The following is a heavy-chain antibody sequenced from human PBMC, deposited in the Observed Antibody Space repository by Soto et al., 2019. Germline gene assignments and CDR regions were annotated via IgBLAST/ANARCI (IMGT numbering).Heavy chain of an antibody. Sequence: GGSLRLSCTASGFTFGDYAMSWFRQAPGKGLEWVGFIRSKAYGGTTEYAASVKGRFTISRDDSKSIAYPQMNSLKTEDTAVYYCTRLGFWSGYYGRDYYYYYMDVWGKGTTVTVSS. CDR2: IRSKAYGGTT. D-gene: IGHD3-3*01. CDR3: TRLGFWSGYYGRDYYYYYMDV. CDR1: GFTFGDYA. J-gene: IGHJ6*03. V-gene: IGHV3-49*03.